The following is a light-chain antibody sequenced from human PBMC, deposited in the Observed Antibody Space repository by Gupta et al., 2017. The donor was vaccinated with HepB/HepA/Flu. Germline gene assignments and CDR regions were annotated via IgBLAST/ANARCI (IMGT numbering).Light chain of an antibody. CDR2: DID. CDR3: SSYAGNYVVL. CDR1: SSDVGAYRF. J-gene: IGLJ2*01. Sequence: QSALTQPRSVSGSPGQSVTISCTGTSSDVGAYRFVSWYQQHPGKTPRLIIYDIDRRPSGVPDRFSGSNFGNTASLTISGLQAEDDADYYCSSYAGNYVVLFGGGTKLTVL. V-gene: IGLV2-11*01.